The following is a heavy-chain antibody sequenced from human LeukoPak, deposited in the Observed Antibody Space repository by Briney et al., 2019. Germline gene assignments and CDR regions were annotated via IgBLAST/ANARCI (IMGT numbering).Heavy chain of an antibody. J-gene: IGHJ4*02. CDR3: ARGSGYSGYDSASTKNFDY. CDR2: ISSGTTYM. V-gene: IGHV3-21*01. CDR1: GFTFSDYT. D-gene: IGHD5-12*01. Sequence: GGSLRLSCAASGFTFSDYTMNWVRQAPGKGLQWVSSISSGTTYMYYTDSVKGRFTISRDNAKNSLYLQMNSLRVEDTAVYYCARGSGYSGYDSASTKNFDYWGQGTLPTVSS.